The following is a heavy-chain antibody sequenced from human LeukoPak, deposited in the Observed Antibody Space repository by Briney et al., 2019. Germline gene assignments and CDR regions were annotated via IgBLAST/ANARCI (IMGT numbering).Heavy chain of an antibody. CDR3: AAGGSGSFIFFDY. V-gene: IGHV1-18*01. CDR1: GYTFTSYG. CDR2: ISAYNGNT. D-gene: IGHD3-10*01. J-gene: IGHJ4*02. Sequence: ASVKVSCKASGYTFTSYGISWVRQAPGQGLEWMGWISAYNGNTNYAQKLQGRVTMTTDTSTSTAHMELRSLRSDDTAVYYCAAGGSGSFIFFDYWGQGTLVTVSS.